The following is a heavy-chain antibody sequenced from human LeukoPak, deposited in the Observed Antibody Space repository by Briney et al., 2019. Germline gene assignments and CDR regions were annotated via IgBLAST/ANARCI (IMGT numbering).Heavy chain of an antibody. CDR3: AKDAVAPGSSGDYFDY. D-gene: IGHD3-10*01. CDR1: GFTSSYYW. J-gene: IGHJ4*02. Sequence: SGGSLRLSCAASGFTSSYYWMHWVRQVPGKGLVWVSRINSDGDITDYADSVKGRFTISRDNAKNMVYLRMNSLRAEDTAVYYCAKDAVAPGSSGDYFDYWGQGTLVTVSS. V-gene: IGHV3-74*01. CDR2: INSDGDIT.